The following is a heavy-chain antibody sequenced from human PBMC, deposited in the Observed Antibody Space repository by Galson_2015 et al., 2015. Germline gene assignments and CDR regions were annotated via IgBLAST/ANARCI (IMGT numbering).Heavy chain of an antibody. V-gene: IGHV3-15*01. D-gene: IGHD3-10*01. CDR1: GFTFNNAW. CDR2: IKSKADGGTT. Sequence: SLRLSCAASGFTFNNAWMSWVRQAPGKGLEWVGRIKSKADGGTTDYSAPVKGRFIISRDDSKNTLYLQLNSLRTEDTAVYYCTSRFGSGNYYNAYWGQGTLVTVSS. CDR3: TSRFGSGNYYNAY. J-gene: IGHJ4*02.